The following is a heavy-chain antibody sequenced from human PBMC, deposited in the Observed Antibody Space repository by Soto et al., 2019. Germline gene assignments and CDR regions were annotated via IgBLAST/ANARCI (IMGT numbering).Heavy chain of an antibody. CDR3: ARGSYYDSSGYYGP. J-gene: IGHJ5*02. CDR1: GGSISSGGYY. CDR2: IYYSGST. Sequence: QVQLQESGPGLVKPSQTLSLTCTVSGGSISSGGYYWSWIRQHPGKGLEWIGYIYYSGSTYYNPSFKSQVTISVDTSKNPFSLKLSSVTAADTAVYYCARGSYYDSSGYYGPWGQGTLVTVSS. D-gene: IGHD3-22*01. V-gene: IGHV4-31*01.